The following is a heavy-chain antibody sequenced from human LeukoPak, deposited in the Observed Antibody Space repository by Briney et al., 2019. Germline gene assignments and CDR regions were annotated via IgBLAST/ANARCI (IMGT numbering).Heavy chain of an antibody. J-gene: IGHJ5*02. D-gene: IGHD3-10*01. CDR2: TYYRSKWYN. V-gene: IGHV6-1*01. CDR1: GDSVSSNSAA. CDR3: AREDGLLWFGELHNWFDP. Sequence: SQTLSLTCAISGDSVSSNSAAWNWIRQSPSRGLEWLGRTYYRSKWYNDYAVSVKSRITINPDTSKNQFSLQLNSVTPEDTAVYYCAREDGLLWFGELHNWFDPWGQGTLVTVSS.